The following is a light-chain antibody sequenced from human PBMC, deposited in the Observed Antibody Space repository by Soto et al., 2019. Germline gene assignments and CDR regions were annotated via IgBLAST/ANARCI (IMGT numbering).Light chain of an antibody. CDR1: SGFVGSFSL. CDR2: EGH. Sequence: QSALAHPASVSWSPGHSITISFTGTSGFVGSFSLVSWYQQHPGKAPKVMISEGHRRPSGVPDRFSGSTSVKSASLTISGIQADDEADYYCCLYIGATTYVFGTWTKVPVL. V-gene: IGLV2-23*01. J-gene: IGLJ1*01. CDR3: CLYIGATTYV.